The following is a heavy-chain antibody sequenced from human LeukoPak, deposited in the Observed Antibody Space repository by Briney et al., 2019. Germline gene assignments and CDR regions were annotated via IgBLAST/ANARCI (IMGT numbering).Heavy chain of an antibody. CDR3: ATLTTPGWFNP. J-gene: IGHJ5*02. CDR2: IYYSGST. Sequence: PSETLSLTCTVSGGSISSTSYYWGWIRQPPGKGLEWIENIYYSGSTYYNPSLKSRVTISVDTSKNQFSLKLSSVTAADTAVYYCATLTTPGWFNPWGQGTLVTVSS. D-gene: IGHD1-1*01. CDR1: GGSISSTSYY. V-gene: IGHV4-39*07.